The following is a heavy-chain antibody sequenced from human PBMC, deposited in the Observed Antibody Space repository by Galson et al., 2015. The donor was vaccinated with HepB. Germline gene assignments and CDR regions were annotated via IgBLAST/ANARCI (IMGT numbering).Heavy chain of an antibody. Sequence: SVKVSCKASGGTFSSYTISWVRQAPGQGLEWMGRIIPILGIANYAQKFQGRVTITADKSTSTAYMELGSLRSEDTAVYYCASRPPYSSSWYDDAFDIWGQGTMVTVSS. D-gene: IGHD6-13*01. J-gene: IGHJ3*02. CDR3: ASRPPYSSSWYDDAFDI. CDR1: GGTFSSYT. V-gene: IGHV1-69*02. CDR2: IIPILGIA.